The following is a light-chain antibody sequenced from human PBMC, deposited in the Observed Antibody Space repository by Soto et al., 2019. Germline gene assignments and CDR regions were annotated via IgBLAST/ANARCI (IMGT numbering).Light chain of an antibody. J-gene: IGKJ4*01. Sequence: EIVLTQSPGTLSPSPGARATLSCRASQSVSNNYLAWYQQKPGQAPRLLIYGASTRATGIPARFSGSGSGTEFTLTISSLQSEDFAVYYCHQYNNWPRTVGGGTKVDIK. CDR3: HQYNNWPRT. CDR1: QSVSNN. CDR2: GAS. V-gene: IGKV3-15*01.